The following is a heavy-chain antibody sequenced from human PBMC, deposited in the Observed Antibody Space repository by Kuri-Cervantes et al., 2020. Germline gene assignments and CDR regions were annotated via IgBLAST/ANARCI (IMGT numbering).Heavy chain of an antibody. J-gene: IGHJ4*02. Sequence: GESLKISCAASGFTFSSYWMSWVRQAPGKGLEWVANIKQDGSEKYYVDSVKGRFTISRDNAKNSLYLQMNSLRAEDTAVYYCARDYYDSSGYYSLFDYWGQGTLVTVSS. CDR2: IKQDGSEK. D-gene: IGHD3-22*01. CDR3: ARDYYDSSGYYSLFDY. CDR1: GFTFSSYW. V-gene: IGHV3-7*01.